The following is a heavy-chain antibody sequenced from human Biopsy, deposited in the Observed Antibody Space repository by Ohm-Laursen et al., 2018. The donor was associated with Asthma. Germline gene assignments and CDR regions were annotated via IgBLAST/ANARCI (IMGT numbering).Heavy chain of an antibody. Sequence: SLRLSCAASGFTVSRDHMFWVRQAPGKGLEWVSVIYSGGTSHTADSVRGRFAISRDYSKNTLYLQMHSLRAEDTAVYYCARGDSSNWSHYYFDYWGQGTLVTVSS. V-gene: IGHV3-53*01. J-gene: IGHJ4*02. CDR1: GFTVSRDH. D-gene: IGHD3-22*01. CDR2: IYSGGTS. CDR3: ARGDSSNWSHYYFDY.